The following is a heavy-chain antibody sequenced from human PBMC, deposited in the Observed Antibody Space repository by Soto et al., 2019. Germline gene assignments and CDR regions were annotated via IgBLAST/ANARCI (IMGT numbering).Heavy chain of an antibody. J-gene: IGHJ4*02. Sequence: QAQLVESGGGLVKPGGSLRLSCVVSGFTFSDYYMSWIRQAPGKGLEWVSYISSSSSHTDYADSVKGRFTISRDNAKNSLYLQMNSQRAEDTALYYCARVESTYAYWGQGTLVTVSS. D-gene: IGHD2-2*01. CDR1: GFTFSDYY. CDR2: ISSSSSHT. CDR3: ARVESTYAY. V-gene: IGHV3-11*05.